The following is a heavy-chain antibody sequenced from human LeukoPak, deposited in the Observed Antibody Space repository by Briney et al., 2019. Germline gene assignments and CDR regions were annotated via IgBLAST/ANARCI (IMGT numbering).Heavy chain of an antibody. CDR2: IYYSGST. J-gene: IGHJ5*02. D-gene: IGHD3-3*02. Sequence: SETLSLTCTVSGGSISSYYWSWIRQPPGKGLEWIGYIYYSGSTNYNPSLKSRVTISVDTSKNQFSLKLSSVTAADTAVYYCARDISSRHWFDPWAREPWLPSPQ. V-gene: IGHV4-59*01. CDR3: ARDISSRHWFDP. CDR1: GGSISSYY.